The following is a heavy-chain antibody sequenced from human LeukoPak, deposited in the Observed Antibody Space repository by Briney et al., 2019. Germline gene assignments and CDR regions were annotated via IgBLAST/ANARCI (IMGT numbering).Heavy chain of an antibody. D-gene: IGHD4-11*01. Sequence: PGGSLRLSCAASGFTFSSYAMHWVRQAPGKGLEWVAVISYDGGNKYYADSVKGRFTISRDNSKNTLYLQMNSLRAEDTAVYYCASGGDHDYSNENNGWHWGQGTLVTVSS. CDR3: ASGGDHDYSNENNGWH. J-gene: IGHJ4*02. CDR1: GFTFSSYA. V-gene: IGHV3-30-3*01. CDR2: ISYDGGNK.